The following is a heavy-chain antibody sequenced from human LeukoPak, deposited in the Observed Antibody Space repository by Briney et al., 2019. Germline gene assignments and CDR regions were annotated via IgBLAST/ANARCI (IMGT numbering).Heavy chain of an antibody. CDR3: AKDLGSVVTPPSLDY. CDR2: ASGSGGST. Sequence: PGGSLRLSCAASGFTFSSYAMSWVRQAPGKGLEWVSSASGSGGSTYYADSVKGRFTISRDNSKNTLYLQMNSLRAEDTAVYYCAKDLGSVVTPPSLDYWGQGTPVTVSS. V-gene: IGHV3-23*01. J-gene: IGHJ4*02. CDR1: GFTFSSYA. D-gene: IGHD4-23*01.